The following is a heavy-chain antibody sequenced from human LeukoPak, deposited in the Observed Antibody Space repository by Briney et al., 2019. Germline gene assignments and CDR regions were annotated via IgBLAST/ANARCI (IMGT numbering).Heavy chain of an antibody. V-gene: IGHV3-66*01. J-gene: IGHJ6*02. Sequence: GGSLRLSCAASGFTVSSNYMSWVRQAPGKGLEWVSVIYSGGSTYYADSVKGRFTISRDNPKNTLYLQMNSLRAEDTAVYYCARDLGYCSSTSCYTGEYYYYGMDVWGQGTTVTVSS. CDR2: IYSGGST. CDR1: GFTVSSNY. D-gene: IGHD2-2*02. CDR3: ARDLGYCSSTSCYTGEYYYYGMDV.